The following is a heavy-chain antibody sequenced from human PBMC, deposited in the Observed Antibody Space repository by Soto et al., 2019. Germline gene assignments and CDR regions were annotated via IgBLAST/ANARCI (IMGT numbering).Heavy chain of an antibody. CDR1: GGSFSGYY. Sequence: SETLSLTCAVYGGSFSGYYWSWIRQPPGKGLEWIGEINHSGSTNYNPSLKSRVTISVDTSKNQFSLKLSSVTAADTAVYYCARGKLSDYVWGSYRYHFDYWGQGTVVTVPQ. D-gene: IGHD3-16*02. CDR3: ARGKLSDYVWGSYRYHFDY. V-gene: IGHV4-34*01. CDR2: INHSGST. J-gene: IGHJ4*02.